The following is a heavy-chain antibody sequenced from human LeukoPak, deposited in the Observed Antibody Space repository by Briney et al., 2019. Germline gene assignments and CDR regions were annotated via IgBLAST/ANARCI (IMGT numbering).Heavy chain of an antibody. CDR1: GGSISTYY. D-gene: IGHD1-26*01. V-gene: IGHV4-59*01. Sequence: SETLSLTCTVSGGSISTYYWSWIRQPPGKGLEWIGYIYYSGSTKYNPSLESRLTTSVDTSKNQFSLKLSSVTAADTAVYFCTRGYSGSYYYFDYWGQGTLVTVSS. CDR2: IYYSGST. CDR3: TRGYSGSYYYFDY. J-gene: IGHJ4*02.